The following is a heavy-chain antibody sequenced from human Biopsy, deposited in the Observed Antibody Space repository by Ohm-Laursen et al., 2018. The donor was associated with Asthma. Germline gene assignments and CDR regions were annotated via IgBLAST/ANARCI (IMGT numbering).Heavy chain of an antibody. D-gene: IGHD3-9*01. CDR3: ARTYYDFLTGQVKDVFGV. J-gene: IGHJ3*01. V-gene: IGHV1-3*04. Sequence: GASVKVSCKPSGYNFISFAIHWVRQAPGQRLEWMGWVNTGNGDTKYSQKFQGGVTITRDTSASTAYMELRSLRSEDTATYYCARTYYDFLTGQVKDVFGVWGQGTMVTVSS. CDR2: VNTGNGDT. CDR1: GYNFISFA.